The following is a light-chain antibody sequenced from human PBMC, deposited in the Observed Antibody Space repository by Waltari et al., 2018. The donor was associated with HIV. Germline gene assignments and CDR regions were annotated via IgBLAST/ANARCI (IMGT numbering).Light chain of an antibody. CDR1: ALPKKY. CDR3: QSADSSNTYV. V-gene: IGLV3-25*03. J-gene: IGLJ1*01. Sequence: SYELTQPPSVSVSPGQTARIPCSGDALPKKYAYWYQQRPGQAPVLVIYKDSERPSGIPERFSGSSSGTTVTLTISGVQAEDEADYYCQSADSSNTYVFGTGTKVTVL. CDR2: KDS.